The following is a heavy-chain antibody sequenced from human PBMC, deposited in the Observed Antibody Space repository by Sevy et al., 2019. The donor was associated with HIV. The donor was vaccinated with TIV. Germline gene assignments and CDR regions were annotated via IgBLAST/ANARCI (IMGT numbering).Heavy chain of an antibody. CDR1: GFTFSSYG. CDR2: IWYDGSNK. CDR3: AKGQGYFDY. V-gene: IGHV3-33*06. J-gene: IGHJ4*02. Sequence: GGSLRLSCAASGFTFSSYGMHWVRQAPGKGLEWVALIWYDGSNKYYAHSVKGRFTISRDNSKNTLYLQMNSLRAEDTAVYYCAKGQGYFDYWGQGTLVTVSS.